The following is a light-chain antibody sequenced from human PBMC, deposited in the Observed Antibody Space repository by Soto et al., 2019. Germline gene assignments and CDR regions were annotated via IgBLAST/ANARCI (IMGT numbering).Light chain of an antibody. CDR1: QGISSF. CDR3: QQVNSYPIP. Sequence: DIQLTQSPSFLSASIGDRVTITCRASQGISSFLAWYQQKPGKAPKLLIYAASTLQSGVPSRFSGSGSGTEFTLTISSLQPEDFATYYCQQVNSYPIPFGQGTRLEIK. CDR2: AAS. V-gene: IGKV1-9*01. J-gene: IGKJ5*01.